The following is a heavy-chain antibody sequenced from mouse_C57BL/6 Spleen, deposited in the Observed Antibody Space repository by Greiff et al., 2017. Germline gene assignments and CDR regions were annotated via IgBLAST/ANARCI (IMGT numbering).Heavy chain of an antibody. CDR2: IDPETGGT. J-gene: IGHJ2*01. CDR3: TRRDLWSYYFDY. D-gene: IGHD1-1*02. V-gene: IGHV1-15*01. Sequence: QVQLQQSGAELVRPGASVTLSCKASGYTFTDYEMHWVKQTPVHGLEWIGAIDPETGGTAYNQKFKGKAILTADKSSSTAYMELRSLTSEDSAVYYCTRRDLWSYYFDYWGQGTTLTVSS. CDR1: GYTFTDYE.